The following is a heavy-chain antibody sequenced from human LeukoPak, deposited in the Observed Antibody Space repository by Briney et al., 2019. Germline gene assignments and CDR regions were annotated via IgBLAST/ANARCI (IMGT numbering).Heavy chain of an antibody. CDR3: ARDPTYSSGWYNYYYMDV. CDR2: ISSSGSTI. CDR1: GFTFSDYY. D-gene: IGHD6-19*01. V-gene: IGHV3-11*04. J-gene: IGHJ6*03. Sequence: GGSLRLSCAASGFTFSDYYMSWIRQAPGKGLEWVSYISSSGSTIYYADSVKGRFTISRDNAKNSLYLQMNSLRAEDAAVYYCARDPTYSSGWYNYYYMDVWGKGTTVTVSS.